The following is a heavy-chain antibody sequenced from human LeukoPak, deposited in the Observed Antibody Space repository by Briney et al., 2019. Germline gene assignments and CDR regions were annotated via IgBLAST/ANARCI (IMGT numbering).Heavy chain of an antibody. Sequence: PGGSLRLSCAASEFTFSSYGMHWVRQAPGKGLEWVAVISYDGNKKYYAHSVEGRFTISRDNSKNTLYLQMDSLRAEDTAVYYCARDRAWNYFDYWGQGTLVTVSS. CDR3: ARDRAWNYFDY. D-gene: IGHD3-3*01. CDR2: ISYDGNKK. J-gene: IGHJ4*02. CDR1: EFTFSSYG. V-gene: IGHV3-30*03.